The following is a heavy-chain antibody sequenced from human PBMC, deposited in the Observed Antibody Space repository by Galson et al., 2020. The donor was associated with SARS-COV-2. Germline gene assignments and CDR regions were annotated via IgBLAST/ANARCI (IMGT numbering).Heavy chain of an antibody. CDR1: GFTFSNAW. V-gene: IGHV3-15*01. CDR3: TTRGVVDTGMKYYYYMDV. D-gene: IGHD5-18*01. CDR2: IKSKTDGGTT. Sequence: GESLKISCAASGFTFSNAWMSWVRQAPGKGLEWVGRIKSKTDGGTTDYAAPVKGRFTISRDDSKNTLYLQMNSLKTEDTAVYYCTTRGVVDTGMKYYYYMDVWGKGTTVTVSS. J-gene: IGHJ6*03.